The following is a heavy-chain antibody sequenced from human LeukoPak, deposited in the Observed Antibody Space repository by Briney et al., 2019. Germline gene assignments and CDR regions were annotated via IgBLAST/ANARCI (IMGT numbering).Heavy chain of an antibody. D-gene: IGHD2-21*02. J-gene: IGHJ4*02. CDR1: GFTFSSYA. V-gene: IGHV3-23*01. CDR2: ISGSDGSK. CDR3: AKDLGYCGGDCSILYYFDY. Sequence: PGGSLRLSCAASGFTFSSYAMRWVRQAPGKGVEGVSGISGSDGSKYYADSVKGRFTISRDNDKKTLYLEKNSVRAEDTAVYYCAKDLGYCGGDCSILYYFDYWSQGTPVTVSS.